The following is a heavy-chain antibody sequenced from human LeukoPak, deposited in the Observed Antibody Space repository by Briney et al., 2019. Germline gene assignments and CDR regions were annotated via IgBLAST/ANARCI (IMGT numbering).Heavy chain of an antibody. D-gene: IGHD6-13*01. CDR3: AKDYSSSWAGGFDP. V-gene: IGHV3-30*18. CDR2: ISYDGSNK. J-gene: IGHJ5*02. CDR1: GFTFSSYG. Sequence: PGGSLRLSCAASGFTFSSYGMHWVRQAPGKGLEWVAVISYDGSNKYYADSVKGRFTISRDNSKNTLYLQMNSLRAEDTAVYYCAKDYSSSWAGGFDPWGQGTQVTVSS.